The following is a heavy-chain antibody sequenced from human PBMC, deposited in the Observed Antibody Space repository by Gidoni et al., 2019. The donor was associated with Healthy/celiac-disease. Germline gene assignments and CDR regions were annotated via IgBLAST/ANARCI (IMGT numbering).Heavy chain of an antibody. D-gene: IGHD5-18*01. V-gene: IGHV3-30-3*01. CDR2: ISYDGSNK. CDR3: ARGRWGYSYGGVYFDY. J-gene: IGHJ4*02. CDR1: GFTFRSYA. Sequence: QVQLVESGGGVVQPGRSLRLSCAASGFTFRSYAMHWVRQAPGKGLEWVAVISYDGSNKYYADSVKGRFTSSRDNSKNTLYLQMNSLRAEDTAVYYCARGRWGYSYGGVYFDYWGQGTLVTVSS.